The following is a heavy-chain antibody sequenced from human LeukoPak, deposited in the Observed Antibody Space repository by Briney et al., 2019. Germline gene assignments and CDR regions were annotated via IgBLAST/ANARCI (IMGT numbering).Heavy chain of an antibody. V-gene: IGHV4-39*01. Sequence: SETLSLTCAVSGASISGSGYYWGWIRQPPGKGLEWIGNIYYSGSTYYNASLQSRVAISIDTSKNQFSLRLNSVTAADTAMYYCAKSGGYGLIDYWGQGTLVTVSS. CDR2: IYYSGST. CDR3: AKSGGYGLIDY. CDR1: GASISGSGYY. J-gene: IGHJ4*02. D-gene: IGHD1-26*01.